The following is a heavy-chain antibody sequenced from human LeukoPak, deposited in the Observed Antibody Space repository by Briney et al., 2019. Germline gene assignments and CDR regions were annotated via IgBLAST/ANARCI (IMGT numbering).Heavy chain of an antibody. CDR3: AKDPNDYDSSGYGY. V-gene: IGHV3-23*01. D-gene: IGHD3-22*01. CDR1: GFTFSSYA. J-gene: IGHJ4*02. Sequence: GGSLRLSCAASGFTFSSYAMSWVRQAPGKGLEWVSAISGSGGSTYYADSVKGRFTISRDNSKNTLYLQMNSLRAEDTAVYYCAKDPNDYDSSGYGYWGQGTLVTVSS. CDR2: ISGSGGST.